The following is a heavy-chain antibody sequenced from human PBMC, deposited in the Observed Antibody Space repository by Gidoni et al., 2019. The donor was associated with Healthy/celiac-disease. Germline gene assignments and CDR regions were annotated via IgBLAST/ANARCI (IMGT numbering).Heavy chain of an antibody. CDR3: ASPRGAEFGAFDI. CDR1: GGSFSGYY. J-gene: IGHJ3*02. Sequence: QVQLQQWGAGLLKPSETLSLTCAVYGGSFSGYYWSWIRQPPGKGLDWIWEINHSGSPNYTPSLKSRVTISVDTSKNQFSLKLSSVTAADTAVYYCASPRGAEFGAFDIWGQGTMVTVSS. CDR2: INHSGSP. D-gene: IGHD3-10*01. V-gene: IGHV4-34*01.